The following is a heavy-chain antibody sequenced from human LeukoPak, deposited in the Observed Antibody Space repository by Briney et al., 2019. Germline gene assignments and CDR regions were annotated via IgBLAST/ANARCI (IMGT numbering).Heavy chain of an antibody. V-gene: IGHV4-59*01. CDR3: ARYYCGGHCYGFDY. J-gene: IGHJ4*02. Sequence: SETLSLTCSVSGGSISSYYWSWIRQPPGKGLEWIGYFYYSGSTNNNPSLKSRVTISVDTSKNQFSQKLSSVTAADTAVYYCARYYCGGHCYGFDYWGQGTLVTVSS. CDR2: FYYSGST. CDR1: GGSISSYY. D-gene: IGHD2-21*02.